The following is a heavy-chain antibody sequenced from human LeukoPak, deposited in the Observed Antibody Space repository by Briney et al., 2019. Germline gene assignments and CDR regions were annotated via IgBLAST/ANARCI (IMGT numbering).Heavy chain of an antibody. Sequence: GGSLILSCAASGFTFSNCERKWGRQAPGAGLEGVSYIGSSGTLMYYADSVKGRFTISRDNAKNSLYLQMNSLRAEDTAVYYCARGWAGNYWGQGTLVTVSS. CDR2: IGSSGTLM. J-gene: IGHJ4*02. D-gene: IGHD6-19*01. CDR1: GFTFSNCE. CDR3: ARGWAGNY. V-gene: IGHV3-48*03.